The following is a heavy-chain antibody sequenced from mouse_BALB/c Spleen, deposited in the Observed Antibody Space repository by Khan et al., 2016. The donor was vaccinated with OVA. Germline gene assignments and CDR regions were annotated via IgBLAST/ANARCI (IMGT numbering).Heavy chain of an antibody. V-gene: IGHV3-8*02. D-gene: IGHD2-4*01. Sequence: EVQLVESGPSLVKPSQTLSLTCSVTGVSITSGYWNWIRKFPGNKLEYMGYISYSGSTYYNPSLKSRISITRDTSKNQYYLQLNSVTTEDTSTYYCARYDYDYDGSVAYWGQGTLVTVSA. CDR3: ARYDYDYDGSVAY. J-gene: IGHJ3*01. CDR2: ISYSGST. CDR1: GVSITSGY.